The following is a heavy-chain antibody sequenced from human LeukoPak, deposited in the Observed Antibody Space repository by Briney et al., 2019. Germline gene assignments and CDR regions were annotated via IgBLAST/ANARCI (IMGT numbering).Heavy chain of an antibody. CDR3: ARDMVPRIVVVVAAPTPLYYYYGMDV. Sequence: ASVKVSCKASGYTFTSYYMHWVRQAPGQGLEWMGIINPSSGSTSYAQKFQGRVTMTRDTSTSTVYMELSSLRSEDTAVYYCARDMVPRIVVVVAAPTPLYYYYGMDVWGQGTTVTVSS. D-gene: IGHD2-15*01. CDR2: INPSSGST. J-gene: IGHJ6*02. CDR1: GYTFTSYY. V-gene: IGHV1-46*01.